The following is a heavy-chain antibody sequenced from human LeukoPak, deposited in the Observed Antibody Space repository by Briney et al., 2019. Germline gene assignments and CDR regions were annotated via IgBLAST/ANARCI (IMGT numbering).Heavy chain of an antibody. CDR1: GYIFSSND. V-gene: IGHV1-8*01. D-gene: IGHD3-10*01. Sequence: ASLKVSCKASGYIFSSNDINWVRQAAGQGLEWMGWMTPNSGDTGYTQKFQGRVAMTRSTSITTAYMELSSLRSEDTAVCYCARGPLGSGSFLDYWGQGTLVTVSS. CDR2: MTPNSGDT. J-gene: IGHJ4*02. CDR3: ARGPLGSGSFLDY.